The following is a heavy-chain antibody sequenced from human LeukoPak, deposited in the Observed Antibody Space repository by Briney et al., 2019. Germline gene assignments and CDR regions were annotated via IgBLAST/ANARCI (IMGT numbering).Heavy chain of an antibody. CDR3: ARDDGDYEAGY. V-gene: IGHV3-48*04. D-gene: IGHD4-17*01. CDR2: ISSSGTTA. Sequence: GGSLRLSCAASGFTFSSYSMNWVRQAPGKGLEWVSYISSSGTTAYYANSVKGRFAISRDNAKNSLYLQLNSLRAEDTAVYYCARDDGDYEAGYWGQGTLVTVSS. CDR1: GFTFSSYS. J-gene: IGHJ4*02.